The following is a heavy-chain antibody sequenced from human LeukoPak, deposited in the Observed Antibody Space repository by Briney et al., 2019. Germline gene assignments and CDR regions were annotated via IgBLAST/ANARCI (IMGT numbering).Heavy chain of an antibody. CDR2: IKEDGREK. J-gene: IGHJ3*02. Sequence: GGSLRLSCVASGFAFTSFWMSWVRQAPGKGPEWVANIKEDGREKYYVDSVKGRFTISRDNAKNSPDLQMNNLRVEDTAVYYCATSQTASGRYGNAFDIWGQGTTVTVSS. CDR3: ATSQTASGRYGNAFDI. D-gene: IGHD6-19*01. CDR1: GFAFTSFW. V-gene: IGHV3-7*01.